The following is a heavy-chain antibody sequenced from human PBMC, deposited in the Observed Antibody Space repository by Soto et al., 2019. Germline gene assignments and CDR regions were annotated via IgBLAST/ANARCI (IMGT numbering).Heavy chain of an antibody. V-gene: IGHV4-61*01. D-gene: IGHD5-12*01. CDR3: ARDVSDSGWLDC. CDR1: GVPVSSGSNH. Sequence: QVQLQESGPGLVKPSETLSLTCTVSGVPVSSGSNHWSWIRQPPGKGLEWIGYISHSGNTDYSSSLEGRAIISIAPSTHQSSLKLSSVTAADTAVYYCARDVSDSGWLDCWGQGTLVTVSS. CDR2: ISHSGNT. J-gene: IGHJ4*02.